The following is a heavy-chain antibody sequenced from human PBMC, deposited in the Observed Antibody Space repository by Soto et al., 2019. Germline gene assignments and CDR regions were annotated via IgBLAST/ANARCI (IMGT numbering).Heavy chain of an antibody. CDR1: GFTFISYW. Sequence: GGSLRHSCAASGFTFISYWMSWVRQAPGKGLEWVANIRSDGSNKNYVDSVKGRCTISRDNSKNTLYLQMNSLRAEDTAVYYCARDRGLSPFDYWGQGTLVTVSS. V-gene: IGHV3-33*08. J-gene: IGHJ4*02. CDR3: ARDRGLSPFDY. CDR2: IRSDGSNK.